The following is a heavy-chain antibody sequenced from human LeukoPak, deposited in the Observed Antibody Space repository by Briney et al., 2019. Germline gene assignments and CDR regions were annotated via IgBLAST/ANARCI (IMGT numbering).Heavy chain of an antibody. V-gene: IGHV3-11*01. Sequence: GGSLRLSCEASGFTFSDRHMSWIRQTPGKGLEWVSSITKDDSIIYSAHSVQGRFTISRDNAKDSLYLQMNSLRAEDTAVYYCARFSYDFRSAFDLWGQGALVTVSS. J-gene: IGHJ4*02. CDR1: GFTFSDRH. CDR2: ITKDDSII. D-gene: IGHD3-3*01. CDR3: ARFSYDFRSAFDL.